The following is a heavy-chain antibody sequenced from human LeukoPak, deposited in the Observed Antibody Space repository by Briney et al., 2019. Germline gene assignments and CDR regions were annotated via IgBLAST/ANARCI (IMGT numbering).Heavy chain of an antibody. CDR1: GFTFSSYA. CDR3: ARDAFLCSGGSCYFYYYYYGMDV. V-gene: IGHV3-30-3*01. Sequence: GRSLRLSCAASGFTFSSYAMHWVRQAPGKGLEWVAVISYDGSNKYYADSVRGRFTTSRDNSKNTLYLQMNSLRAEDTAVYYCARDAFLCSGGSCYFYYYYYGMDVWGQGTTVTVSS. D-gene: IGHD2-15*01. CDR2: ISYDGSNK. J-gene: IGHJ6*02.